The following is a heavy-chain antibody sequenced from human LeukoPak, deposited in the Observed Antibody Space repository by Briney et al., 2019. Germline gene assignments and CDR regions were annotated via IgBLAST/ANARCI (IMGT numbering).Heavy chain of an antibody. Sequence: GGSLRSCCAASGFTFSSYGMHWVRQAPGKGLEWVAVISYDGSNKYYADSVKGRFTISRDNSKNTLYLQMNSLRAEDTAVYYCAEDFISAVFYWGQGTLVTVSS. V-gene: IGHV3-30*18. CDR1: GFTFSSYG. CDR2: ISYDGSNK. D-gene: IGHD3-16*01. CDR3: AEDFISAVFY. J-gene: IGHJ4*02.